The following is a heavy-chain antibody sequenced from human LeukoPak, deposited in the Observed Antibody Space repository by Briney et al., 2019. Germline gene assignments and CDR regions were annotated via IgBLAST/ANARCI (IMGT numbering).Heavy chain of an antibody. CDR3: ARERLNYYYMDV. CDR2: ISSSSSTI. Sequence: PGGSLGLSCAASGFSFSRYGMHWVRQAPGKGLEWVSYISSSSSTIYYADSVKGRFTISRDNAKNSLYLQMNSLRAEDTAVYYCARERLNYYYMDVWGKGTTVTVSS. V-gene: IGHV3-48*01. CDR1: GFSFSRYG. J-gene: IGHJ6*03.